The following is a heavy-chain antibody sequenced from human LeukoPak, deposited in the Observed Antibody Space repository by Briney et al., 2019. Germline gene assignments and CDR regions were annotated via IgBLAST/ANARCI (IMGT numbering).Heavy chain of an antibody. CDR3: ARDRDYYDSSGSFDI. CDR2: IYYSGST. Sequence: PSETLSLTCTVSGGSISSYYWSWIRQPPGKGLEWIGYIYYSGSTNYNPSLKSRVTISVDTSKNQFSLKLSSVTAADTAVYYCARDRDYYDSSGSFDIWGQGTMVTVSS. CDR1: GGSISSYY. D-gene: IGHD3-22*01. V-gene: IGHV4-59*01. J-gene: IGHJ3*02.